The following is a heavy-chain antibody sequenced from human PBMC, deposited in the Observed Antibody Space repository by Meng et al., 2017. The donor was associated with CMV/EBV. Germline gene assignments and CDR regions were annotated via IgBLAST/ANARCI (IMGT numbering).Heavy chain of an antibody. J-gene: IGHJ4*02. Sequence: GSLRLSCSVSGDSISSGYYWGWIRQPPGEGLEWIGSIYHSGITHYTPSLKSRVIISIDTSKNQFSLKLTSVTAADTAVYYCARDGQVDPAAITQDNCFDYWGQGTLVTVSS. CDR2: IYHSGIT. V-gene: IGHV4-38-2*02. CDR3: ARDGQVDPAAITQDNCFDY. CDR1: GDSISSGYY. D-gene: IGHD6-25*01.